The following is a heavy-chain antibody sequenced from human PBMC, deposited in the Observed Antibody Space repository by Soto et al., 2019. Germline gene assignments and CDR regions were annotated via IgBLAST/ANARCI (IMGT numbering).Heavy chain of an antibody. D-gene: IGHD6-13*01. Sequence: GGSLRLSCAASGFTFSSYAMSWVRQAPGKGLEWVSAISGSGGSTYYADSVKGRFTISRDNSKNTLYLQMNSLRAEDTAVYYCAKDVGYSSSWYVGPGNWFDPWGQGTLVTVSS. V-gene: IGHV3-23*01. CDR1: GFTFSSYA. CDR3: AKDVGYSSSWYVGPGNWFDP. CDR2: ISGSGGST. J-gene: IGHJ5*02.